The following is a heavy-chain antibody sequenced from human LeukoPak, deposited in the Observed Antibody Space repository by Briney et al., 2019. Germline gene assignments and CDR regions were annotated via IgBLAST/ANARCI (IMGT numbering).Heavy chain of an antibody. CDR3: AKRRITFGGVIGPFDY. D-gene: IGHD3-16*02. Sequence: PGGSLRLSCAASGFTFSSYAMSWVRQAPGKGLEWVSAISGSGGSTYYADSVKGRFTISRDNSKNTLYLQMNSLRAEDTAVYYCAKRRITFGGVIGPFDYWGQGTLVTVSS. J-gene: IGHJ4*02. CDR1: GFTFSSYA. V-gene: IGHV3-23*01. CDR2: ISGSGGST.